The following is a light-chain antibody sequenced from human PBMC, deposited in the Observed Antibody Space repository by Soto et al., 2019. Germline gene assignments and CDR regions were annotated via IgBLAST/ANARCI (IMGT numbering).Light chain of an antibody. CDR3: HCQPFDSCRMYS. CDR2: GGS. V-gene: IGKV3-20*01. Sequence: EIVLTQSPGTLSLSPGERATLSCRASQSVTSTYLAWYQQKPGQSPRLIIYGGSTRASGFPDRFSGGGSGTDFTLTISRLEPEDSAVYYCHCQPFDSCRMYSFGQGTKLEI. CDR1: QSVTSTY. J-gene: IGKJ2*03.